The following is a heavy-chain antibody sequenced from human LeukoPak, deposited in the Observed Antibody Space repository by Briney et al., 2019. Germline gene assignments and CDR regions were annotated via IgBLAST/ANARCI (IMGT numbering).Heavy chain of an antibody. CDR1: GFTFATYG. CDR3: AKDTPDDIAVAAPYFDC. Sequence: TGGSLRLSCAASGFTFATYGMSWVRQAPGKGLEWASVVGDSAGTTHYADSVKGRFFISRDNSKNTVHLQMNSLRVEDTAVYYCAKDTPDDIAVAAPYFDCWGQGTLVTVSS. CDR2: VGDSAGTT. V-gene: IGHV3-23*01. J-gene: IGHJ4*02. D-gene: IGHD6-19*01.